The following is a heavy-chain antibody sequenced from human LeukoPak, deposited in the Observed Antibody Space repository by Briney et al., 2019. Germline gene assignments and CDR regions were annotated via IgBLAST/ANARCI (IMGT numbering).Heavy chain of an antibody. V-gene: IGHV3-23*01. J-gene: IGHJ4*02. CDR3: ARDIYGVVVPAAITFDY. CDR1: GFTFSGFA. D-gene: IGHD2-2*01. CDR2: ISASGGST. Sequence: PGGSLRLSCAASGFTFSGFAVSWVRQAPGKGLEWVSTISASGGSTYYADSVKGRFTISRDNSKNTLYLQMNSLRAEDTAVYYCARDIYGVVVPAAITFDYWGQGTLVTVSS.